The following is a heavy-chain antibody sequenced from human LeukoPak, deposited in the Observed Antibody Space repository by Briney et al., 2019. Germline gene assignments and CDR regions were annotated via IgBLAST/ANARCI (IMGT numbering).Heavy chain of an antibody. J-gene: IGHJ2*01. D-gene: IGHD3-22*01. Sequence: PSETLSLTCTVSGGSISSYYWSWLRQPPGKGLEWIGYIHHSGSTNYNPSLKSRATISVDTSKNQFSLKLSPVTPADPAVYYCARERPPPYYYDSSGSPRHWYFDLWGRGTLVTVSS. CDR2: IHHSGST. CDR3: ARERPPPYYYDSSGSPRHWYFDL. V-gene: IGHV4-59*01. CDR1: GGSISSYY.